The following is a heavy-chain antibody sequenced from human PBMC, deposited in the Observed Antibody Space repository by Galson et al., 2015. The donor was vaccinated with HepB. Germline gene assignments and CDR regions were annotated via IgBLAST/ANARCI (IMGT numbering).Heavy chain of an antibody. CDR3: AKDAPWCSSSWHYYYGMDV. D-gene: IGHD6-13*01. Sequence: SLRLSCAASGFTFSSYAMSWVRQAPGKGLEWVSAISGSGGSTYYADSVKGRFTISRDNSKNTLYLQMNSLRAEDTAVYYCAKDAPWCSSSWHYYYGMDVWGQGTTVTVSS. CDR2: ISGSGGST. V-gene: IGHV3-23*01. CDR1: GFTFSSYA. J-gene: IGHJ6*02.